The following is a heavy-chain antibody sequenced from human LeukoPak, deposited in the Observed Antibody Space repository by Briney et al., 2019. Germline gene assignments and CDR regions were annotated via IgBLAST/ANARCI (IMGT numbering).Heavy chain of an antibody. V-gene: IGHV1-18*01. CDR2: ISAYNGNT. Sequence: ASLKVSCKASGYTFTSYGISGVRQAPGHGLEWMGWISAYNGNTNYAQKLQGRVTMTTVTSTSTAYMELRSLRSDDTAVYYCARDHGGSKLVVVPAAIGCWGQGTLVRVSS. D-gene: IGHD2-2*02. CDR1: GYTFTSYG. CDR3: ARDHGGSKLVVVPAAIGC. J-gene: IGHJ4*02.